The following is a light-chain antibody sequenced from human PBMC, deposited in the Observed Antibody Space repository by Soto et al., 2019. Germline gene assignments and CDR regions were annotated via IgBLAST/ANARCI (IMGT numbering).Light chain of an antibody. CDR1: QSVVSTN. CDR3: QLSASPPIT. CDR2: GAS. V-gene: IGKV3-20*01. Sequence: PGERATLSCWASQSVVSTNLAWYQQKPGQAPRLLIYGASSRATVIPDRFICSGSGTYFTLTISRLDPEDFAMYYCQLSASPPITFRQGTRPEI. J-gene: IGKJ5*01.